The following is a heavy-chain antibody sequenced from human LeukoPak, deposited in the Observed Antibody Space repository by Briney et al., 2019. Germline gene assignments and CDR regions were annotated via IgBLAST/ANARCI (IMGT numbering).Heavy chain of an antibody. V-gene: IGHV4-59*01. CDR2: MQSSGIS. Sequence: SETLSLTCSVSGGSISTYHWNWIRKPPGKGLEWIGYMQSSGISKYNPSLKSRVNISVDTSKNQFVLNLRSVTAADTAVYYCARDKRHSYGRYFDPWGQGMLVTVSS. CDR3: ARDKRHSYGRYFDP. D-gene: IGHD5-18*01. J-gene: IGHJ4*02. CDR1: GGSISTYH.